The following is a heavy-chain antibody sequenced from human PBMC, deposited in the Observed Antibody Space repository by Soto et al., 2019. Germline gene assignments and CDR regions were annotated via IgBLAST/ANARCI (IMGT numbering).Heavy chain of an antibody. CDR1: EFTFSGYA. Sequence: GGSLRLSCAASEFTFSGYAMSRVRQAPGKGLDWVAAISCDGGNKYYADSVKGRFTISRDNSKNTLYLQMNSLRAEDTAVYYCARDQGYYDSTGHDYWGQGTLVTGSP. V-gene: IGHV3-30-3*01. CDR2: ISCDGGNK. CDR3: ARDQGYYDSTGHDY. J-gene: IGHJ4*02. D-gene: IGHD3-22*01.